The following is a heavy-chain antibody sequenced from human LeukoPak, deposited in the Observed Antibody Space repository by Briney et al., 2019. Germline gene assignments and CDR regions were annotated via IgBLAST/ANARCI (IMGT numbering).Heavy chain of an antibody. CDR1: GFTFSSYS. Sequence: GGSLRLSCAASGFTFSSYSMNWVRQAPGKGLEWVSYISSSSSTIYYADSVKGRFTISRDSAKNSLYLQMNSLRAEDTAVYYCARDNGGPYYYYGMDVWGQGTTVAVSS. J-gene: IGHJ6*02. D-gene: IGHD4-23*01. CDR3: ARDNGGPYYYYGMDV. V-gene: IGHV3-48*04. CDR2: ISSSSSTI.